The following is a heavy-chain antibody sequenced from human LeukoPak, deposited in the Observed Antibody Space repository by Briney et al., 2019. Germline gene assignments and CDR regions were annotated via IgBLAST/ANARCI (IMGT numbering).Heavy chain of an antibody. Sequence: SETLSLTCTVSGGSISSYYWSWIRQPPGKGLEWIGYIYYSGSTNYNPSLKSRVTISVDTSKNQFSLKLSSVTAADTAVYYCARCVDDYGDYWFGYWGQGTLVTVSS. D-gene: IGHD4-17*01. CDR3: ARCVDDYGDYWFGY. CDR2: IYYSGST. V-gene: IGHV4-59*08. J-gene: IGHJ4*02. CDR1: GGSISSYY.